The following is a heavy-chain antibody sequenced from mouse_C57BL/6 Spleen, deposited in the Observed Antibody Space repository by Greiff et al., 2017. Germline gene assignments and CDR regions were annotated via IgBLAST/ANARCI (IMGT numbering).Heavy chain of an antibody. CDR1: GFTFSDYG. Sequence: EVKLVESGGGLVKPGGSLKLSCAASGFTFSDYGMHWVRQAPEKGLEWVAYISSGSSTIYYADTVKGRFTISRDNAKNTLFLQMTSLRSEDTALYYCARKSNYRYFDGWGTGTTVTVSS. J-gene: IGHJ1*03. CDR3: ARKSNYRYFDG. CDR2: ISSGSSTI. V-gene: IGHV5-17*01. D-gene: IGHD2-5*01.